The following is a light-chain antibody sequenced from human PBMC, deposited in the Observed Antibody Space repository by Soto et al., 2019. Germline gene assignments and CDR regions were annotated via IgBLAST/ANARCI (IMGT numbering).Light chain of an antibody. Sequence: EIVLTQSPGTLSLSPGESVTLSCRASQTISGNRLAWYQEKRGQAPSLLIYGASRRATGIPDRFSGSGSGTDFNLTISRVEPEDVAVYYCQQYDTPPLSFGGGTKVEIK. CDR2: GAS. CDR1: QTISGNR. V-gene: IGKV3-20*01. CDR3: QQYDTPPLS. J-gene: IGKJ4*01.